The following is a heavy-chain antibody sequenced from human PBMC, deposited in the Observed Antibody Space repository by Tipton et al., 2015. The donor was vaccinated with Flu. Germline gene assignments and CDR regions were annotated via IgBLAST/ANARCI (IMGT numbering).Heavy chain of an antibody. CDR2: IYHSGST. Sequence: TLSLTCTVSGGSISSSSHYWGWIRQPPGKGLEWIGSIYHSGSTYYNPSLKSRVTISVDTSKNQFSLKLGSVTAGDTAVYYCARRDCAGGICYSRVYDAFDIWGQGILVTVSS. CDR3: ARRDCAGGICYSRVYDAFDI. J-gene: IGHJ3*02. CDR1: GGSISSSSHY. D-gene: IGHD2-8*02. V-gene: IGHV4-39*07.